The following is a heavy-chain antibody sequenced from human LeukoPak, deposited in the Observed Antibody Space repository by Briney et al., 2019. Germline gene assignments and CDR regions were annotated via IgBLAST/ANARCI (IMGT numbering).Heavy chain of an antibody. Sequence: GGSLRLSCAASGFTVSSNYMSWVRQAPGKGLEWVSVIYSGGSSYYADSVKGRFTISRDNSKNTLYLQMNSLRAEDTAVYYCARQSSGWFFDYWGQGTLVTVSS. D-gene: IGHD6-19*01. CDR2: IYSGGSS. V-gene: IGHV3-53*01. J-gene: IGHJ4*02. CDR1: GFTVSSNY. CDR3: ARQSSGWFFDY.